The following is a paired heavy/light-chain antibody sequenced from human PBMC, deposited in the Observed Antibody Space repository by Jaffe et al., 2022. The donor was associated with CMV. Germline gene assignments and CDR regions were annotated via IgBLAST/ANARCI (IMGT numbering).Light chain of an antibody. CDR3: CSYVGSRTYV. V-gene: IGLV2-23*02. CDR2: EVS. J-gene: IGLJ1*01. Sequence: QSALTQPASVSGSPGQSITISCTGTSSDVGSYNLVSWYQQHPGKAPKLLIYEVSKRPSGVSNRFSGSKSGNTASLTISGLQAEDEADYYCCSYVGSRTYVFGTETKVTVL. CDR1: SSDVGSYNL.
Heavy chain of an antibody. D-gene: IGHD2-2*01. V-gene: IGHV3-33*01. CDR2: IWYDGSKK. CDR3: ARDGGEGYCSSTNCYSFDY. CDR1: GFTFSSYD. Sequence: QVQLVESGGGVVQPGRSLRLSCAASGFTFSSYDMHWVRQAPGKGLEWVAVIWYDGSKKYYADFVKGRLTISRDNSKNTLYLQMNSLRAEDTAVYYCARDGGEGYCSSTNCYSFDYWGQGTLVTVSS. J-gene: IGHJ4*02.